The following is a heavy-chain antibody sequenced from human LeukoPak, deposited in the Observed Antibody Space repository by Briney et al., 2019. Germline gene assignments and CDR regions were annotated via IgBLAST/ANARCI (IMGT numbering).Heavy chain of an antibody. J-gene: IGHJ4*02. V-gene: IGHV4-59*01. CDR3: ASLRFWAFDY. CDR2: IYYSGST. Sequence: SETLSLTCTVSGGPISSYYWSWIRQPPGKGLEWIGYIYYSGSTNYNPSLKSRVTISVDTSKNQFSLKLSSVTAADTAVYYCASLRFWAFDYWGQGTLVTVSS. CDR1: GGPISSYY. D-gene: IGHD3-3*01.